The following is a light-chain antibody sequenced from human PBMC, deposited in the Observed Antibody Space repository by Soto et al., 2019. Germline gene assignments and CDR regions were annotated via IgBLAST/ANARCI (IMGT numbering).Light chain of an antibody. Sequence: DIQMTQSPSTLSXSVXXXXTXXXGASQTISSWLAWYQQKPGKAPKLLIYKASTLKSGVPSRFSGSGSGTEFTLTISSLQPDDFATYYCQHYNSYSEAFGQGTKVDIK. CDR1: QTISSW. CDR3: QHYNSYSEA. CDR2: KAS. J-gene: IGKJ1*01. V-gene: IGKV1-5*03.